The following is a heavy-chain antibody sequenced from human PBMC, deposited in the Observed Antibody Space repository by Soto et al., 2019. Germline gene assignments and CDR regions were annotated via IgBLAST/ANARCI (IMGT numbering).Heavy chain of an antibody. CDR1: GFTFSYAW. CDR2: IKNKIDGGTT. J-gene: IGHJ4*02. V-gene: IGHV3-15*01. D-gene: IGHD3-16*01. Sequence: PVGSLRLSCAATGFTFSYAWMSWVRQAPGKGLEWVGRIKNKIDGGTTDYAEPVKGRFIISRDDSENTLYLQMNSLKTEDTAVYYCTTDPGSGDNVRGWGQGTLVTVSS. CDR3: TTDPGSGDNVRG.